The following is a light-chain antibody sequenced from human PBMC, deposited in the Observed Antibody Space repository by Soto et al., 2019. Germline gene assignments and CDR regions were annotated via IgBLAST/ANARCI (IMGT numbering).Light chain of an antibody. J-gene: IGLJ2*01. Sequence: QSALTQPASVSGSPGQSITISCTGTSSDIGAYNFVSWYQQHPGKAPKLMLYDVNIRPSGVSNRFSGSKSGNTASLTISGLQAKDEADYYCTSWTTSTTMIFGGATKVTVL. CDR2: DVN. CDR3: TSWTTSTTMI. V-gene: IGLV2-14*03. CDR1: SSDIGAYNF.